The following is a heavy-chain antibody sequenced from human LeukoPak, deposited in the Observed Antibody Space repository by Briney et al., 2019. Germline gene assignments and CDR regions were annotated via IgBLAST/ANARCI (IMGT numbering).Heavy chain of an antibody. CDR1: GFTFSSYS. V-gene: IGHV3-21*01. J-gene: IGHJ3*02. D-gene: IGHD6-19*01. CDR2: ISSSSSYI. CDR3: ARVRMLYSSGWTGDAFDI. Sequence: GGSLRLSCAASGFTFSSYSMNWVRQAPGKGLEWVSSISSSSSYIYYADSVKGRFTISRDNAKNSLYLQMNSLRAEDTAVCYCARVRMLYSSGWTGDAFDIWGQGTMVTVSS.